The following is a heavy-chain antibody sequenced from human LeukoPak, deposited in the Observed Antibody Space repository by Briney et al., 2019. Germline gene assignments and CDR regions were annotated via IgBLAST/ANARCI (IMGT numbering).Heavy chain of an antibody. CDR1: GYTFTNYA. CDR3: ARGGVLRYFDWLLQYYYYYMDV. J-gene: IGHJ6*03. CDR2: MNPNSGNT. D-gene: IGHD3-9*01. Sequence: ASVKVSCKASGYTFTNYAMNWVRQATGQGLEWMGWMNPNSGNTGYAQKFQGRVTMTRNTSISTAYMELSSLRSEDTAVYYCARGGVLRYFDWLLQYYYYYMDVWGKGTTVTISS. V-gene: IGHV1-8*01.